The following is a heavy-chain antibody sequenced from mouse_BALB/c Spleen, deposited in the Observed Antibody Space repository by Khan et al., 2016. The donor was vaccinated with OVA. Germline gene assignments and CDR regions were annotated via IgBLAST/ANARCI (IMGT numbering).Heavy chain of an antibody. CDR2: INPSNGGT. Sequence: QVQLQQSGAELVKPGASVKLSCKASGYAFTNYQMYWVKQRPGQGLEWIGEINPSNGGTNFNEKFKSKATLTVDKSSSTAYLTLSSLTSEDSAVYYCTRGGYGGFAYWGQGTLVTVSA. CDR1: GYAFTNYQ. CDR3: TRGGYGGFAY. V-gene: IGHV1S81*02. D-gene: IGHD3-1*01. J-gene: IGHJ3*01.